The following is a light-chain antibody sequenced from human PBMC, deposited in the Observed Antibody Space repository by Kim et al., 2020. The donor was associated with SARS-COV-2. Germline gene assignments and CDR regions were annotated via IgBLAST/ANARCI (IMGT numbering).Light chain of an antibody. J-gene: IGLJ3*02. CDR1: SGSIASNY. Sequence: GKTVTISCTRSSGSIASNYVRWYQQRPGSAPTTVIYEDNQRPSGVPDRFSGSIDSSSNSASLTISGLKTEDEADYYCQSYDSSNRVFGGGTKLTVL. V-gene: IGLV6-57*03. CDR3: QSYDSSNRV. CDR2: EDN.